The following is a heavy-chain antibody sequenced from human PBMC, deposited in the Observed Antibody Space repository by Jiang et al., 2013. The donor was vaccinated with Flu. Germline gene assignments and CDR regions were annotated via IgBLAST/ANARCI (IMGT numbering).Heavy chain of an antibody. Sequence: KSRVTISVDTSKNQFSLKLSSVTAADTAVYYCARSREWLRSRGPLKINNWFDPWGQGTLVTVSS. CDR3: ARSREWLRSRGPLKINNWFDP. D-gene: IGHD3-3*01. V-gene: IGHV4-31*02. J-gene: IGHJ5*02.